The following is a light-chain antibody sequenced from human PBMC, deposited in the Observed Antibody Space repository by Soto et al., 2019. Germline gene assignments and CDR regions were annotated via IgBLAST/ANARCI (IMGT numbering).Light chain of an antibody. CDR2: DAS. CDR3: PPYRT. CDR1: QSISSR. V-gene: IGKV1-5*01. J-gene: IGKJ1*01. Sequence: DIQITQSPSTLSASLGDRVTITCRASQSISSRLSWYQQKPGKAPKLLIYDASSLESGVPSRFSGSGSGTEFTLTLSSLQPEDCANYYSPPYRTFGQGTKVDIK.